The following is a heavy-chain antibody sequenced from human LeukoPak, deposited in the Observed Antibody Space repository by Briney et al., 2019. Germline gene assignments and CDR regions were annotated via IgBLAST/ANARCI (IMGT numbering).Heavy chain of an antibody. D-gene: IGHD3-22*01. CDR1: GFTFDDYA. CDR3: ARNPEWLLLPYYFDY. V-gene: IGHV3-66*01. Sequence: GGSLRLSCAASGFTFDDYAMHWVRQAPGKGLEWVSVIYSGGSTYYADSVKGRFTISRNNSKNTLYLQMNSLRAEDTAVYYCARNPEWLLLPYYFDYWGQGTLVTVSS. J-gene: IGHJ4*02. CDR2: IYSGGST.